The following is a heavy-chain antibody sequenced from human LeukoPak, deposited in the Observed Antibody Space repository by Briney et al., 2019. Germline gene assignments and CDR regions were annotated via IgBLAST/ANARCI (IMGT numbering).Heavy chain of an antibody. CDR2: ISCYDGTT. CDR1: GYTFRSHG. D-gene: IGHD5/OR15-5a*01. Sequence: ASVKVSCKASGYTFRSHGISWVRQAPGQGHEWMGWISCYDGTTKYAQKFQGRVTLTTDTSTRTAYMELRNLRSDDTAVYYCARDPSNSVGNRIYFDFWGQGTLVTVS. V-gene: IGHV1-18*01. J-gene: IGHJ4*02. CDR3: ARDPSNSVGNRIYFDF.